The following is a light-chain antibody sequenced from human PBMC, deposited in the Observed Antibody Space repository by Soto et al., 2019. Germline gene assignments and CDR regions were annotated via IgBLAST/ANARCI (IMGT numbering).Light chain of an antibody. CDR3: SSYTSSHPRV. J-gene: IGLJ1*01. Sequence: QSALTQPASVSGSPGQSITISCTGTSSDVGGYDFVSWYQHHPGKAPKLMIYDVSNRPSGLSNRFSGSKSGNTASLTISGLQTDDEADYYCSSYTSSHPRVFGTGTKVTVL. CDR1: SSDVGGYDF. V-gene: IGLV2-14*01. CDR2: DVS.